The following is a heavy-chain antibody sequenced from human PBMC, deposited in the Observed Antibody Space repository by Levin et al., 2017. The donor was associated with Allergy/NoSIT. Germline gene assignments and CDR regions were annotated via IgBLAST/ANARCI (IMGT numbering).Heavy chain of an antibody. CDR2: IKSKTDGGTA. J-gene: IGHJ4*02. V-gene: IGHV3-15*01. D-gene: IGHD6-13*01. CDR1: GITFSNAW. Sequence: PGGSLRLSCTVSGITFSNAWMSWARQAPGKGLEWVGRIKSKTDGGTADYASPVKGRFTISRDDSKNTLYLQMNSLKTEDTAVYYCTTYISSWYYFDNWGQGTLVTVSS. CDR3: TTYISSWYYFDN.